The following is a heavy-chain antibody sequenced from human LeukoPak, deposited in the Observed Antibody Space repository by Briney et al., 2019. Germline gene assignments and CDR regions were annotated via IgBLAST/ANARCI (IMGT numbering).Heavy chain of an antibody. CDR2: ISSSGSTI. CDR3: ARRIAAAGSWFDP. Sequence: PGGSLRLSCAASGFTFSDYYMSWIRQAPGRGLEWVSYISSSGSTIYYADSVKGRFTISRDNAKNSPYLQMNSLRAEDTAVYYCARRIAAAGSWFDPWGQGTLVTVSS. D-gene: IGHD6-13*01. J-gene: IGHJ5*02. CDR1: GFTFSDYY. V-gene: IGHV3-11*04.